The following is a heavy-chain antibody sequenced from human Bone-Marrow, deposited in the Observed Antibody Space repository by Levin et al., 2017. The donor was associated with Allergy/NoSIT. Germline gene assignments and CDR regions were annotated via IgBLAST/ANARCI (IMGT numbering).Heavy chain of an antibody. Sequence: PGGSLRLSCEGSGFNLKNAWMSWVRQAPGKGLEWVARIKSERDGGAIDYAAPVKGRFTISRDDSKKTLNLQMSGLKIEDTGVYYCTTDDGAVVTSTPYYSYYFYMDVWGKGTTVTVSS. V-gene: IGHV3-15*01. CDR3: TTDDGAVVTSTPYYSYYFYMDV. CDR2: IKSERDGGAI. CDR1: GFNLKNAW. J-gene: IGHJ6*03. D-gene: IGHD2-21*02.